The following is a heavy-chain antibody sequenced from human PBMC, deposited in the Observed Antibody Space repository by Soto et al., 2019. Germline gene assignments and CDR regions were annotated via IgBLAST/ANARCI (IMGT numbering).Heavy chain of an antibody. Sequence: SETLSLTCAVYGGSSSGYYWSWIRQPPGKGLEWIGEINHSGSTNYNPSLKSRVTISVDTSKNQFSLKLSSVTAADTAVYYCAREERYCSSTSCYTSYFAYWGQGTLVTVSS. CDR2: INHSGST. D-gene: IGHD2-2*02. CDR3: AREERYCSSTSCYTSYFAY. J-gene: IGHJ4*02. CDR1: GGSSSGYY. V-gene: IGHV4-34*01.